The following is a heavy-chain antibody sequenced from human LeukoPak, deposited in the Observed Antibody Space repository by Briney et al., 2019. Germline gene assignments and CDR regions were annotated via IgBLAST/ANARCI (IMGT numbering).Heavy chain of an antibody. Sequence: SETLSLTCTVSGGSISSHQWSWIRQPAGKGLEWIGRIYASGTTSYNPSLKSRVTMSVDTSKNQFSLRLISVTAADTAVYYCARDGSSWPFFDSWGQGTLVTFSS. CDR2: IYASGTT. J-gene: IGHJ4*02. V-gene: IGHV4-4*07. CDR1: GGSISSHQ. CDR3: ARDGSSWPFFDS. D-gene: IGHD6-13*01.